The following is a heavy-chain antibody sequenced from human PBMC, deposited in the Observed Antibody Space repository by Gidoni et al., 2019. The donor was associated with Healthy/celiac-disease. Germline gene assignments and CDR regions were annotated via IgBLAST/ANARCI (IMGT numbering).Heavy chain of an antibody. CDR2: IYYSGST. Sequence: QVQLQESGPGLVKPSQTLSLTCTVSGGSISSGDYYWRWIRQPPGKGLEWIGYIYYSGSTYYNPSLKSRVTISVDTSKNQFSLKLSSVTAADTAVYYCARGPKYYYDSSGYYGMDYWGQGTLVTVSS. J-gene: IGHJ4*02. D-gene: IGHD3-22*01. CDR1: GGSISSGDYY. V-gene: IGHV4-30-4*01. CDR3: ARGPKYYYDSSGYYGMDY.